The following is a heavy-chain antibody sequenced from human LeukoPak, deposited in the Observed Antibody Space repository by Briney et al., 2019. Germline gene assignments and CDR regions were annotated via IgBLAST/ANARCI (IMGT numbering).Heavy chain of an antibody. CDR2: ISYDRSNK. D-gene: IGHD2-2*01. Sequence: GGSLRLSCAASGVTFSSYAMHWVRQAPGEGVEGVAVISYDRSNKYYADSVKGRVTISRDNSKNTLYLQMNSLRAEDTAVYYCARFTVPTGLQLSTLGYWGQGTLVTVSS. J-gene: IGHJ4*02. CDR1: GVTFSSYA. V-gene: IGHV3-30-3*01. CDR3: ARFTVPTGLQLSTLGY.